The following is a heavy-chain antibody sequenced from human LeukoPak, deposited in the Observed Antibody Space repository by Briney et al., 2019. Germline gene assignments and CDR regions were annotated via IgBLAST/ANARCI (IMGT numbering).Heavy chain of an antibody. J-gene: IGHJ4*02. V-gene: IGHV3-23*01. CDR3: ATGRTIVVVPAAMPDY. D-gene: IGHD2-2*01. CDR1: GFTFSSYA. Sequence: GGSLGLSCATSGFTFSSYAMSWVRQAPGKGLEWVSAISGSGGSTYYADSVKGRFTISRDNSKNTLYLQMNSLRAEDTAVYYCATGRTIVVVPAAMPDYWGQETLVTVSS. CDR2: ISGSGGST.